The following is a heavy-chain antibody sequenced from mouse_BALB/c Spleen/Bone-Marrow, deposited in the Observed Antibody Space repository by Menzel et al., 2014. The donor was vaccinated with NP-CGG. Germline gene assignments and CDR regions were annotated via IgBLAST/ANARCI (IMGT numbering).Heavy chain of an antibody. CDR1: GFSLTGYG. V-gene: IGHV2-6-7*01. Sequence: QVQLQQSGPGLVAPSQSLSITCTVSGFSLTGYGVSWVRQSPGKGLEWLGMIWGDGSTDYNSALKSRLGISKDNSKSQVCLKMNSLQTDDTARYYCARDSFLITRALDYWGQGTSVNVSS. D-gene: IGHD2-4*01. CDR2: IWGDGST. CDR3: ARDSFLITRALDY. J-gene: IGHJ4*01.